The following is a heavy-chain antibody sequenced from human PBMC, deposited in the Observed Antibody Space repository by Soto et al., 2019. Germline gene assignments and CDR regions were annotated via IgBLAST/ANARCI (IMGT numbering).Heavy chain of an antibody. Sequence: QVQLQESGPGLVKPSGTLYLTCAVSGGSISSSNWWSWVRQPPGKGLEWIGEIYHSGSTNYNPSPKSRVTISVDKSKNQFSLKLSSVTAAETAVYYCALDSSSSHGGLYYYAMDVWGQGTTVTVSS. CDR3: ALDSSSSHGGLYYYAMDV. V-gene: IGHV4-4*02. D-gene: IGHD6-6*01. CDR1: GGSISSSNW. J-gene: IGHJ6*02. CDR2: IYHSGST.